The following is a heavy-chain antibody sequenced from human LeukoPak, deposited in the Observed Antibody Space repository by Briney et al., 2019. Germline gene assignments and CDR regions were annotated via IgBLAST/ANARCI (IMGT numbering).Heavy chain of an antibody. V-gene: IGHV3-64*01. D-gene: IGHD6-19*01. Sequence: PGGSLRLSCAASGFTFSSYAMYWVRQAPGKGLEYVSAVSSNGGSTYYANSVKGRFTISRDNSKNTLYRQMGSLRAEDMAVYYCARKGIAVAEDWGQGTLVAVPS. CDR2: VSSNGGST. CDR3: ARKGIAVAED. J-gene: IGHJ4*02. CDR1: GFTFSSYA.